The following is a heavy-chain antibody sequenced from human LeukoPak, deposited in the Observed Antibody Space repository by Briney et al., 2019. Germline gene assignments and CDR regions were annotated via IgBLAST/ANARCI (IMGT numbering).Heavy chain of an antibody. Sequence: GESLKISCKGSGYTFSSYRIGWVRQMPGKGLEWMGIIYPDDSDTRYSPSFQGQVTISADKSIGTAYLQWRSLKASDTAMYYCARLAYCSNDVCYSNYYYSMDVWGKGTTVTVSS. D-gene: IGHD2-8*01. CDR1: GYTFSSYR. V-gene: IGHV5-51*01. CDR3: ARLAYCSNDVCYSNYYYSMDV. CDR2: IYPDDSDT. J-gene: IGHJ6*03.